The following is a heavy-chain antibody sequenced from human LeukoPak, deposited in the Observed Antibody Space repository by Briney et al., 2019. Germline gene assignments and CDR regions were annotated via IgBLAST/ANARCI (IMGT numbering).Heavy chain of an antibody. CDR2: ISGSGGST. Sequence: GGSLRLSCAASGFTFSSYAMSWVRQAPGKGLEWVSAISGSGGSTYYADSVKGRFTISRDNSKNTLYLQMNSLRAEDTAVYYCAKGRIPYYYDSSGYTEYDYWGQGTLVTVSS. CDR1: GFTFSSYA. D-gene: IGHD3-22*01. J-gene: IGHJ4*02. CDR3: AKGRIPYYYDSSGYTEYDY. V-gene: IGHV3-23*01.